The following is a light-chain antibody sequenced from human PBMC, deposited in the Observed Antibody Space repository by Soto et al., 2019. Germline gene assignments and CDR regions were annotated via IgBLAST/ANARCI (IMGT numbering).Light chain of an antibody. CDR1: SSDVGGYNY. Sequence: QSALTQPASVSGSPGQSITISCTGTSSDVGGYNYVSWYQQHPGKAPKLMIYEVSNRPSGVSNRFSGSKPGNTASLTISGLQAEDEADYYCSSYKSSSTLYVFGTGTKVTVL. V-gene: IGLV2-14*01. J-gene: IGLJ1*01. CDR3: SSYKSSSTLYV. CDR2: EVS.